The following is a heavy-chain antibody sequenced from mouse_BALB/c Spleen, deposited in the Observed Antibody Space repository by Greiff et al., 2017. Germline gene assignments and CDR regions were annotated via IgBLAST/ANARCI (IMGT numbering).Heavy chain of an antibody. D-gene: IGHD1-1*01. J-gene: IGHJ3*01. Sequence: EVKLQESGGGLVQPGASIKFSCVASGFTFSSSYMPWVRQSPEQGLEWVAEIRLKSDNYATHYAESVKGKFTISRDDSKSRLYLQMNSLRAEDTGIYYCTGLLLRYFAYWGQGTLVTVSA. CDR1: GFTFSSSY. CDR3: TGLLLRYFAY. CDR2: IRLKSDNYAT. V-gene: IGHV6-6*02.